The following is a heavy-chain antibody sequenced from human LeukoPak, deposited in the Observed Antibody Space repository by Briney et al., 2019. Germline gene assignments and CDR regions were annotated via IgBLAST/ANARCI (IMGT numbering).Heavy chain of an antibody. V-gene: IGHV4-30-2*01. Sequence: PSQTLSLTCAVSGGSISSGGYSWSWIRQPPGKGLEWIGYIYHSGSTYYNPSLKSRVTISVDRSKNQFSLKLSSVTAADTAVYYCATLSERQLVADYWGQGTLVTVSS. CDR3: ATLSERQLVADY. CDR1: GGSISSGGYS. D-gene: IGHD6-13*01. J-gene: IGHJ4*02. CDR2: IYHSGST.